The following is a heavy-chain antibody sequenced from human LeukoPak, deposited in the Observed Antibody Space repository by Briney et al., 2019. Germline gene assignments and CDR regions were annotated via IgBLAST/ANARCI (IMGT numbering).Heavy chain of an antibody. CDR3: AREVRAVAAYYFDY. CDR1: GFIFSSYG. D-gene: IGHD6-19*01. CDR2: IRFDESNK. V-gene: IGHV3-30*02. J-gene: IGHJ4*02. Sequence: PGGSLRLSCAASGFIFSSYGMHWVRQAPDKGLEWVAFIRFDESNKYYADSVKGRFTISRDNSKNTLYLQMNSLRAEDTAVYYCAREVRAVAAYYFDYWGQGTLVTVSS.